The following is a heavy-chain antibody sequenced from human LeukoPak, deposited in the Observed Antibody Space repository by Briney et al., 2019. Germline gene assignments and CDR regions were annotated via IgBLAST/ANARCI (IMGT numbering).Heavy chain of an antibody. CDR1: GGSISSGGYY. CDR2: IYYSGST. V-gene: IGHV4-31*03. Sequence: PSETLSLTCTVSGGSISSGGYYWSWIRQHPGKGLEWIGYIYYSGSTYYNPSLKSRVTISVDTSKNQFSLKLSSVTAADTAVYYCARVAYPNWFDPWGQGTLVTVSS. CDR3: ARVAYPNWFDP. D-gene: IGHD3-16*01. J-gene: IGHJ5*02.